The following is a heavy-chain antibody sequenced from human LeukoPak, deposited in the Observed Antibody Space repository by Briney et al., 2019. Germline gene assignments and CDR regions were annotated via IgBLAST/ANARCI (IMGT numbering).Heavy chain of an antibody. V-gene: IGHV4-59*11. CDR1: GGSISSQY. Sequence: SETLSLTCTVSGGSISSQYWCWFRQPPGKGLEWIGYIYYSGSTNYNPSLKSRVTMSVDTSKNQFSLKLSSVTAADTAVYYCAGEENYYDSSGYLNWFDPWGQGTLVTVSS. CDR3: AGEENYYDSSGYLNWFDP. CDR2: IYYSGST. J-gene: IGHJ5*02. D-gene: IGHD3-22*01.